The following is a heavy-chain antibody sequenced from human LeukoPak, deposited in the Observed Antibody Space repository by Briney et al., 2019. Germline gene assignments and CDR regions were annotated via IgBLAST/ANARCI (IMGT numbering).Heavy chain of an antibody. CDR3: ASFCTYGDYCY. Sequence: SETLSLTCTVSGGSISNYYWSWIRQPPGKGLEWIGYIYYSGSTDYNPSLESRVTISVDTSKNQFSLKLSSVTAADTAVYYCASFCTYGDYCYWGQGTLVTVSP. CDR2: IYYSGST. CDR1: GGSISNYY. V-gene: IGHV4-59*01. J-gene: IGHJ4*02. D-gene: IGHD4-17*01.